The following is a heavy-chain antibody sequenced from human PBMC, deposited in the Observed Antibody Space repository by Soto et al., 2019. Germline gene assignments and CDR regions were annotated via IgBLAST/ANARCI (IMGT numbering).Heavy chain of an antibody. CDR3: ARHSYGMAV. CDR2: ISYDGSNK. J-gene: IGHJ6*02. Sequence: GGSLRLSCAASGFTFSSYAMHWVRQAPGKGLEWVAVISYDGSNKYYADSVKGRFTISRDNSKNTLYLQMNSLRAEDTAVYYCARHSYGMAVWGQGTTVTVSS. CDR1: GFTFSSYA. V-gene: IGHV3-30-3*01.